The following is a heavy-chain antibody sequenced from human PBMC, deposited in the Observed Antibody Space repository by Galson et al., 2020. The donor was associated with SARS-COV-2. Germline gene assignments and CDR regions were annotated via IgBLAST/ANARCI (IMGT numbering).Heavy chain of an antibody. D-gene: IGHD2-15*01. CDR1: GFTFSSYA. Sequence: GGSLRLSCAASGFTFSSYAMSWVRQAPGKGLEWVSAISGSGGSTYYADSVKGRFTISRDNSKNTLYLQMNSLRAEDTAVYYCAKDSSLDGYCSGGSCYFGSNAFDIWGQGTMVTVSS. V-gene: IGHV3-23*01. CDR3: AKDSSLDGYCSGGSCYFGSNAFDI. J-gene: IGHJ3*02. CDR2: ISGSGGST.